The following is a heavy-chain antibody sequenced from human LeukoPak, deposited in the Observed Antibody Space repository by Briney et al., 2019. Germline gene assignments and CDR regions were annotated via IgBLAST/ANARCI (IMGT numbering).Heavy chain of an antibody. Sequence: GGSLRLSCAVSGFTISSYAMSWVRQAPGKGLEWVSSISVSGGSTYYTDSVKGRFTISRDNSKNTLYLQMNSLRAEDTAVYYCARVGSGSSWSFYYYYYMDVWGKGTTVTISS. CDR3: ARVGSGSSWSFYYYYYMDV. CDR1: GFTISSYA. CDR2: ISVSGGST. J-gene: IGHJ6*03. D-gene: IGHD6-13*01. V-gene: IGHV3-23*01.